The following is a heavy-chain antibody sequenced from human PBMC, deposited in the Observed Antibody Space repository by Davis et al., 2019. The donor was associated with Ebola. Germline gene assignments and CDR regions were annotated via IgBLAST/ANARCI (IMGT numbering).Heavy chain of an antibody. CDR2: ISYDGSNK. D-gene: IGHD3-10*01. J-gene: IGHJ4*02. CDR3: ANSRFGESHFDY. CDR1: GFTISSYA. V-gene: IGHV3-30-3*01. Sequence: GESLKISCAASGFTISSYAMHWVRQAPGKGLEWVAVISYDGSNKYYADSVKGRFTISRDNSKNTLYLQMNSLRAEDTAVYYCANSRFGESHFDYWGQGTLVTVSS.